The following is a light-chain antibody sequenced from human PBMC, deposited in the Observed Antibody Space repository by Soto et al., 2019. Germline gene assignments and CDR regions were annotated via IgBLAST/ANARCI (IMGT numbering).Light chain of an antibody. CDR3: QSYNNWPPYS. Sequence: EIVLTHSPPTLSVSPCERATLSSSASQSITTDLAWYQQKPGQAPRLLIYAASTRATNIPARFTGSGSGTDFTLTISSLQFEDFAVYYCQSYNNWPPYSFGQGTKVDIK. CDR2: AAS. CDR1: QSITTD. V-gene: IGKV3-15*01. J-gene: IGKJ2*01.